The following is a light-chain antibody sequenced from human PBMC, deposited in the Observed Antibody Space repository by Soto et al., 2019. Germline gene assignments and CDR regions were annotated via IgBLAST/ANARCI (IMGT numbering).Light chain of an antibody. CDR2: EVN. V-gene: IGLV2-8*01. CDR1: SSDIGGYTY. Sequence: QSVLTQPPSASGSPGQSVTISCTGTSSDIGGYTYVSWYQQHPGKAPKLMLYEVNKRPSGVPDRFSGSKSGNTASLSVSGLQAEDEADHYCSSYTGSNNLGVFGGGTKLTVL. J-gene: IGLJ3*02. CDR3: SSYTGSNNLGV.